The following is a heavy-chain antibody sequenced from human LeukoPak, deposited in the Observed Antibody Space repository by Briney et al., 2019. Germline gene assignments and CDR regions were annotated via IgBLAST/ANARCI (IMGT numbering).Heavy chain of an antibody. CDR3: ARELKPSRIVVVVAARIPQYFDY. V-gene: IGHV4-4*07. D-gene: IGHD2-15*01. J-gene: IGHJ4*02. CDR1: GGSISSYY. Sequence: SETLSLTCTVSGGSISSYYWSWIRQPAGKGLEWIGRIYTSGSTYYNPSLKSRVTISVDTSKNQFSLKLSSVTAADTAVYYCARELKPSRIVVVVAARIPQYFDYWGQGTLVTVSS. CDR2: IYTSGST.